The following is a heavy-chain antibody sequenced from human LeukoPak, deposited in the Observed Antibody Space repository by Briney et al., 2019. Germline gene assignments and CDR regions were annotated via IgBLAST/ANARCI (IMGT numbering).Heavy chain of an antibody. D-gene: IGHD6-19*01. V-gene: IGHV4-4*02. Sequence: PSETLSLTCGVSGDSISSSNWWTWVRQPPGKGLEWIGEINHSGSTNYNPSLKSRVTISVDTSKNQFSLRLSSVTAADTAVYYCARVLEGSSGQHWYFDLWGRGTLVTVSS. CDR1: GDSISSSNW. CDR3: ARVLEGSSGQHWYFDL. CDR2: INHSGST. J-gene: IGHJ2*01.